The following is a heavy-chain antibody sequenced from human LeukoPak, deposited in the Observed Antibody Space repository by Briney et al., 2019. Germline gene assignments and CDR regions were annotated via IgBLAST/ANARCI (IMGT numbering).Heavy chain of an antibody. V-gene: IGHV3-23*01. J-gene: IGHJ4*02. CDR2: ISGSGGST. D-gene: IGHD3-22*01. Sequence: GGSLRLSCAASGFTFSSYAMSWVRQAPGKGLEWVSAISGSGGSTYYADSVKGRFTISRDDSKNTLYLQMNSLRAEDTAVYYCAKSAVASYYYDSSGYYYFDYWGQGTLVTVSS. CDR3: AKSAVASYYYDSSGYYYFDY. CDR1: GFTFSSYA.